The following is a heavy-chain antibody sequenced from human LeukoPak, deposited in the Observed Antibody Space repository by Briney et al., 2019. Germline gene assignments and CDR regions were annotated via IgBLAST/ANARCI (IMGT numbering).Heavy chain of an antibody. D-gene: IGHD5-18*01. V-gene: IGHV1-69*04. CDR3: ARGHVDTAMVAGVYYYYGMDV. J-gene: IGHJ6*02. CDR2: IIPILGIA. Sequence: SVKVSCKASGGTFSSYAISWVRQAPGQGLEWMGRIIPILGIANYAQKFQGRVTITADKSTSTAYMELSSLRSEDTAVYYCARGHVDTAMVAGVYYYYGMDVWGQGTTVTVSS. CDR1: GGTFSSYA.